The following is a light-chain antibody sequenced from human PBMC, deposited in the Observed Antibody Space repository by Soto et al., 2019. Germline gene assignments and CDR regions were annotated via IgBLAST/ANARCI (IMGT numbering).Light chain of an antibody. V-gene: IGLV2-14*01. CDR2: EVG. J-gene: IGLJ3*02. Sequence: QSALTQPASVSGSPGQSITISCTGTSGDIGGYDYVSWYQQHPGTAPKLIIYEVGNRPSGVSHRFSGSKSGNTASLTISGLQAEDEANYYCLSYTSVNTWVFGGGTRLTVL. CDR1: SGDIGGYDY. CDR3: LSYTSVNTWV.